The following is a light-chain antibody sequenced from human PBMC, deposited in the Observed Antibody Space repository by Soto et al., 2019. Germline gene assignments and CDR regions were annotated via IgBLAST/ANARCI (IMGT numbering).Light chain of an antibody. CDR3: QQLNSFPLT. V-gene: IGKV1-9*01. J-gene: IGKJ4*01. CDR1: QSISSY. CDR2: AAS. Sequence: DIQITQSQSSLSASVGDRVTITCRASQSISSYLNWYQQKPGKAPKLLIYAASSLQSGVPSRFSGSGSGTEFTLTISSVQSEDFATYYCQQLNSFPLTFGGGTKVDI.